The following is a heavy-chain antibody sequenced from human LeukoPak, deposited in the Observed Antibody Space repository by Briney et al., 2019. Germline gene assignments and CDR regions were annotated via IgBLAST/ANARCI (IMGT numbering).Heavy chain of an antibody. CDR1: GYTFTSYY. Sequence: APVKVSCKASGYTFTSYYMHWVRQAPGQGLEWMGIINPSGGSTSYAQKFQGRVTMTRDTTTSTVYMELSSLRSEDTAVYYCARNGIYYYDSSGFWFDPWGQGTLVTVSS. V-gene: IGHV1-46*01. CDR2: INPSGGST. J-gene: IGHJ5*02. CDR3: ARNGIYYYDSSGFWFDP. D-gene: IGHD3-22*01.